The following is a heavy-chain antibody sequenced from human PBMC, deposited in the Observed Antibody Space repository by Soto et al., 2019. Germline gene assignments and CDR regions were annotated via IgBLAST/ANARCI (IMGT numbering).Heavy chain of an antibody. CDR1: GFTFSSYA. J-gene: IGHJ6*03. CDR3: AKKYSSINYYYYYMDV. CDR2: ISGSGGST. D-gene: IGHD6-13*01. Sequence: GGSLRLSCAASGFTFSSYAMSWVRQAPGKGLEWVSAISGSGGSTYYADSVKGRFTISRDNSKNTLYLQMNSLRAEDTAVYYCAKKYSSINYYYYYMDVWGKGTTVTVSS. V-gene: IGHV3-23*01.